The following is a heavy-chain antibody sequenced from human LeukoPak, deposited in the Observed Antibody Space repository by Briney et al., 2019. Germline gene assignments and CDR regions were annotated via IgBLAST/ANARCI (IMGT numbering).Heavy chain of an antibody. Sequence: GGSLRLSCAASGFTFSDYYMSWIRQAPGKGLEWVSYISSSGSTIYYADSVKGRFTISRDNAKNSLYLQMNSLRAEDTAVYYCAKARIAAAGTGAFDVWGQGTKVTVSS. V-gene: IGHV3-11*01. CDR1: GFTFSDYY. CDR2: ISSSGSTI. J-gene: IGHJ3*01. D-gene: IGHD6-13*01. CDR3: AKARIAAAGTGAFDV.